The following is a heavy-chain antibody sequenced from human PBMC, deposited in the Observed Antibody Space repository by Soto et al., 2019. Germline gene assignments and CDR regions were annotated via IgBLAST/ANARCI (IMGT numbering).Heavy chain of an antibody. D-gene: IGHD3-10*01. CDR1: GFSFSVNGVA. Sequence: QITLKESGPTLVKPTQTLTLTCTFSGFSFSVNGVAVGWIRQPPGQALEWLALIYWDDDQRYNPSLKDRLTITKETSRNQVVLTMTNMDPVDTATYYCAHKRDVSRGFKYWGQGTLVTVSS. J-gene: IGHJ4*02. V-gene: IGHV2-5*02. CDR2: IYWDDDQ. CDR3: AHKRDVSRGFKY.